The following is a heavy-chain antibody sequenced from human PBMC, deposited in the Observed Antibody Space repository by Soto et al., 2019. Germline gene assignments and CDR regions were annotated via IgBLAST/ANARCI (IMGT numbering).Heavy chain of an antibody. CDR1: GGSISSYY. Sequence: QVQLQESGPGLVKPSETLSLTCTVSGGSISSYYWSWIRQPPGKGLEWIGYIYYSGSTNYNPYLKSRVIISVDTSKNQFSLKMSSVTAADTAVYYCARGRDGYNSAWFDPWGQGTLVTVSS. V-gene: IGHV4-59*01. D-gene: IGHD5-12*01. CDR2: IYYSGST. J-gene: IGHJ5*02. CDR3: ARGRDGYNSAWFDP.